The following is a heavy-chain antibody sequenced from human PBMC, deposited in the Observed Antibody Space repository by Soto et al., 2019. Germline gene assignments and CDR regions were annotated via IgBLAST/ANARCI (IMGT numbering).Heavy chain of an antibody. CDR1: GFTFSSYA. CDR3: AKHGNVVVAVHFDY. Sequence: EVQLLESGGGLVQPGGSLRLSCAASGFTFSSYAMSWVRQAPGKGLEWVSAISGSGGSTYYADSVKGRFTISRDNSNNTLYLQINSLRAEDTAVYYCAKHGNVVVAVHFDYWGQGTLVTVSS. D-gene: IGHD2-15*01. J-gene: IGHJ4*02. CDR2: ISGSGGST. V-gene: IGHV3-23*01.